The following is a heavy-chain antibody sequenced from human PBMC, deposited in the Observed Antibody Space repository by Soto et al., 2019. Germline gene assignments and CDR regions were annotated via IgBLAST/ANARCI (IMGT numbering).Heavy chain of an antibody. Sequence: SETLSLTCTVSGGSISSSRFYWGWIRQPPGKGLEWIGSINYSGSTYYSPSLQSRVTISVDTSKNHFSLNLNSVTAADTTVYYCARGGYNAGYSPDVFSVWGQGTLVTVSS. D-gene: IGHD5-12*01. V-gene: IGHV4-39*02. CDR1: GGSISSSRFY. CDR2: INYSGST. CDR3: ARGGYNAGYSPDVFSV. J-gene: IGHJ3*01.